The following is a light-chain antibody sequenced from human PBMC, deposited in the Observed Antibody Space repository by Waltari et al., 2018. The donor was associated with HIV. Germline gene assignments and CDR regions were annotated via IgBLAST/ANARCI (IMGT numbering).Light chain of an antibody. CDR1: QMVLYKSNNKNY. V-gene: IGKV4-1*01. CDR3: QQYYSTPDT. CDR2: WAS. Sequence: DIFMTQYSDAPSLSLGEGATIDCKFTQMVLYKSNNKNYLAWYQEKPGQPPKLLIYWASTRETGVPDRFSGSGSGTDFTLTISSLQAEDVAVYYCQQYYSTPDTFGQGTKLEI. J-gene: IGKJ2*01.